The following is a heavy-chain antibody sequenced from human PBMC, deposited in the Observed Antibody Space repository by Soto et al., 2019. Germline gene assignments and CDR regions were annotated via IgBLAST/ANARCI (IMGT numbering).Heavy chain of an antibody. D-gene: IGHD3-10*01. J-gene: IGHJ5*02. V-gene: IGHV1-18*01. CDR2: ISAYNGNT. Sequence: GASVKVSCKASGYTFTSYGISWVRQAPGQGLEWMGWISAYNGNTNYAQKLQGRVTMTTDTSTSTAYMELRSLRSDDTAVYYCARSGGSGSYYHNWFDPWGRGTLVTVSS. CDR1: GYTFTSYG. CDR3: ARSGGSGSYYHNWFDP.